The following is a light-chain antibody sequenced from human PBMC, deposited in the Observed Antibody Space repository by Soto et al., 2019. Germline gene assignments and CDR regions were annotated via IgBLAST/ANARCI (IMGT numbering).Light chain of an antibody. Sequence: EIVLTQSPGTLSLSPGERATLSCGASQSVSSSYLAWYQQKPGQAPRLLIYGASSRATGIPDRFSGSGSGTAFPRTISRLEPEDVAVYYCQQFGGSPSITFGQGTRLEIK. CDR3: QQFGGSPSIT. J-gene: IGKJ5*01. CDR1: QSVSSSY. V-gene: IGKV3-20*01. CDR2: GAS.